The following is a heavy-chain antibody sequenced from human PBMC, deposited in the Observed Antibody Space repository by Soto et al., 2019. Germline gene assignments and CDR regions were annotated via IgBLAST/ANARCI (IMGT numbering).Heavy chain of an antibody. CDR2: ISYDSSNK. CDR3: AKHVIGYCSGNTCDDS. V-gene: IGHV3-30*18. CDR1: GFTFSYG. D-gene: IGHD2-15*01. J-gene: IGHJ4*02. Sequence: VQLLESGGGLIQPGGSLRLSCAASGFTFSYGIHWLRQAPGKGLEWVAYISYDSSNKFYGDSVKGRFTISRDNSKNTQFLQMNSLRAEDTAVYYCAKHVIGYCSGNTCDDSWGQGTLVAVSS.